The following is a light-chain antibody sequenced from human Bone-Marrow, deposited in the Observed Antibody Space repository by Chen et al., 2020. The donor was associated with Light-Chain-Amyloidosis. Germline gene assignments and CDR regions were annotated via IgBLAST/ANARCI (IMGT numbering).Light chain of an antibody. Sequence: SYELTQPPSVSVSPGQTARLTCSGDDLPTKYAYWYQQKPGQAPGLVIHSDTERPSGISERFSGSSSGTTATLTISGVQAEDEADYHCQSADSSGTYEVIFGGGTKLTVL. V-gene: IGLV3-25*03. CDR2: SDT. CDR1: DLPTKY. CDR3: QSADSSGTYEVI. J-gene: IGLJ2*01.